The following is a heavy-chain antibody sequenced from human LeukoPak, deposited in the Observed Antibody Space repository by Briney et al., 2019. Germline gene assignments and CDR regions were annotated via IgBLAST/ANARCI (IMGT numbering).Heavy chain of an antibody. D-gene: IGHD4-23*01. V-gene: IGHV4-34*01. CDR2: INHSGST. CDR1: GGSFSGYY. Sequence: PSETLSLTCAVYGGSFSGYYWSWIRQPPGEGLEWIGEINHSGSTNYNPSLKSRVTISVDTSKSQFSLKLSSVTAADTAVYYCARGKDYGGNSGTYDAFDIWGQGTMVTVSS. J-gene: IGHJ3*02. CDR3: ARGKDYGGNSGTYDAFDI.